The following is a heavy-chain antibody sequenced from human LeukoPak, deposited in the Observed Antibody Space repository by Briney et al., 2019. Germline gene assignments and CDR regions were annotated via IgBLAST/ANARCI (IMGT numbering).Heavy chain of an antibody. Sequence: PSETLSLTCTVPVGSISSGSYYWSWIRQPAGRGLEWIVRIYTSGSTNYNPSLKSRFTISVDTSKNQFSLKLSSVTAADTAVYYCARVGHSAVVAATLFSDYYYYMDVWGKGTTVTISS. CDR1: VGSISSGSYY. CDR2: IYTSGST. V-gene: IGHV4-61*02. CDR3: ARVGHSAVVAATLFSDYYYYMDV. J-gene: IGHJ6*03. D-gene: IGHD2-15*01.